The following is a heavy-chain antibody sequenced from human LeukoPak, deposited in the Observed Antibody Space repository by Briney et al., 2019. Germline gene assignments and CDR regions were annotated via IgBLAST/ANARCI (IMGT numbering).Heavy chain of an antibody. CDR1: GGSFSGYY. D-gene: IGHD6-19*01. V-gene: IGHV4-34*01. Sequence: PSETLSLTCAVYGGSFSGYYWSWIRQPPGKGLEWIGEINHSGSTNYNPSLKSRVTISVGTSKNQFSLKLSSVTAADTAVYYCAVVAVAGMAYWGQGTLVTVSS. CDR3: AVVAVAGMAY. CDR2: INHSGST. J-gene: IGHJ4*02.